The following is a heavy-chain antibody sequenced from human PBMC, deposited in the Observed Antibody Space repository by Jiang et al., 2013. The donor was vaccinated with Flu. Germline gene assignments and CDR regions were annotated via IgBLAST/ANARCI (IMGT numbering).Heavy chain of an antibody. Sequence: GSGLVKPSETLSLTCTLSGGSVSSHYWSWIRQPRGRTGVDWLYLSQWEHHLQPLLKSRVTISVDTSKNQISLKLSSVTAADTAVYYCARVGVDILTGYYPADAFDIWGQGTMVTVSS. D-gene: IGHD3-9*01. CDR1: GGSVSSHY. CDR2: LSQWEH. CDR3: ARVGVDILTGYYPADAFDI. V-gene: IGHV4-59*02. J-gene: IGHJ3*02.